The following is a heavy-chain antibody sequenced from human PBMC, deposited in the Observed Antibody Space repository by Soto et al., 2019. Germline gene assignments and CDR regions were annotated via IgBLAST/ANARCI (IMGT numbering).Heavy chain of an antibody. CDR3: ARESEDLTSNFDY. V-gene: IGHV3-21*06. CDR2: ISSTTNYI. Sequence: GGSLRLSCAASGFTFTSYSMNWVRQAPGKGLEWVSSISSTTNYIYYGDSMKGRFTISRDNAKNSLYLEMNSLRAEDTAVYYCARESEDLTSNFDYWGQGTLVTVSS. J-gene: IGHJ4*02. CDR1: GFTFTSYS.